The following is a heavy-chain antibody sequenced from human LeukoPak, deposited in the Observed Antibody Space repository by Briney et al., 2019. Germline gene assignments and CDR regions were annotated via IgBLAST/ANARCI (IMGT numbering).Heavy chain of an antibody. CDR3: ARNLYYYDSSGYYYY. V-gene: IGHV3-21*01. CDR2: ISSSSNYI. D-gene: IGHD3-22*01. Sequence: GGSLRLSCAASGFTFSSYSMNWVRQAPGKGLEWVSSISSSSNYIYYADSVKGRFTISRDNSKNTLYLQMNSLRAEDTAVYYCARNLYYYDSSGYYYYWGQGTLVTVSS. J-gene: IGHJ4*02. CDR1: GFTFSSYS.